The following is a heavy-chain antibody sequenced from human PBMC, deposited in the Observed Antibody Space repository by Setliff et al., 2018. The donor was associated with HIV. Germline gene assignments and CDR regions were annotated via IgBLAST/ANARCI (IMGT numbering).Heavy chain of an antibody. CDR2: IYHSGTT. V-gene: IGHV4-38-2*01. J-gene: IGHJ6*03. Sequence: ETLSLTCAVSGFSISSGHYWAWIRQPPGKGLEWIGSIYHSGTTYDNPSLKSRVTISVDSSKNHFSLILSSVTAADTAVYYCARHGTYEAHYSYMDVWGKGTTVTVSS. CDR3: ARHGTYEAHYSYMDV. D-gene: IGHD1-1*01. CDR1: GFSISSGHY.